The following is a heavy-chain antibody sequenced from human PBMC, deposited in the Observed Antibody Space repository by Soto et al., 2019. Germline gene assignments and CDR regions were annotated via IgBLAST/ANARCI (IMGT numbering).Heavy chain of an antibody. V-gene: IGHV1-69*12. J-gene: IGHJ6*02. CDR1: GGTFSSYA. CDR2: IIPIFGTA. D-gene: IGHD5-18*01. CDR3: ASHSYGYFPHYYHGMDV. Sequence: QVQLVQSGAEVKKPGSSVKVSCKASGGTFSSYASSWVRQAPGQVLEWMGGIIPIFGTANYAQKFQGRVTITADESTSTAYMELSSLRSEDTAVYYCASHSYGYFPHYYHGMDVWGQGTTVTVSS.